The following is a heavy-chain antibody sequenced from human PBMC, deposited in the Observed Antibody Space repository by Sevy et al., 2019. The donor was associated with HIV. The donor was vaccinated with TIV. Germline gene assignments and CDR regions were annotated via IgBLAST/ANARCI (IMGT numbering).Heavy chain of an antibody. CDR2: ISAGGTTT. CDR1: GFIFSNYP. J-gene: IGHJ6*02. V-gene: IGHV3-23*01. Sequence: GGSLRLSCAASGFIFSNYPMSWVRHSPGKGLEWVSDISAGGTTTYYADSVEGRFTISRDNSKNTVSLQMNSLVAEDTAINYCAKRYCSTITCYDDDFWNPYYFYGLDVWGQGISVTVSS. D-gene: IGHD2-2*01. CDR3: AKRYCSTITCYDDDFWNPYYFYGLDV.